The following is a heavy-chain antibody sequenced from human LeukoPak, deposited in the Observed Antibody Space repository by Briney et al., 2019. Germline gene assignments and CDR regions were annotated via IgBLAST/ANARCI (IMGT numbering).Heavy chain of an antibody. J-gene: IGHJ4*02. CDR3: AKDVAGYSSNFFDY. D-gene: IGHD6-19*01. CDR2: ITGDGGGT. V-gene: IGHV3-43*02. CDR1: GFTFDDYA. Sequence: PGGSLRLSCAVSGFTFDDYAMHWVRQVPGNGLEWVSLITGDGGGTYYADSVKGRLTISRDNSKNSLYLRMNSLRTEDTALYYCAKDVAGYSSNFFDYWGQGILVTVSS.